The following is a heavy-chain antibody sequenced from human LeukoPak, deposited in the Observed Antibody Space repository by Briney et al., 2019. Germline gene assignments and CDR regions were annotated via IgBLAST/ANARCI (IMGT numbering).Heavy chain of an antibody. CDR1: GFTFSSFA. D-gene: IGHD5-18*01. Sequence: QSGGSLRLSCAASGFTFSSFAMSWVRQAPGKGLEWVSAVIGGGDSTYSAASVKGRFTISRDNSTNTLYLQMNSLRAEDTAVYYCVRGSYSYGYYSFDCWGQGTLVTVSS. J-gene: IGHJ4*02. CDR3: VRGSYSYGYYSFDC. CDR2: VIGGGDST. V-gene: IGHV3-23*01.